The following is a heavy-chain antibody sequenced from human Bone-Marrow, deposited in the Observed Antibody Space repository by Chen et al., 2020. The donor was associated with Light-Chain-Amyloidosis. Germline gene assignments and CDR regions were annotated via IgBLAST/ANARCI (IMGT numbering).Heavy chain of an antibody. V-gene: IGHV3-21*06. Sequence: EVLLVEEGGGLVKPGGSLRLSCAASGFTFASYTMNWVRQAPGKGLEWFSSIDSSGTYINYADSTRGRFSISRDNAKNSLYLQITSLRAEDTAVYYCARDQVEYKFFYYMDAWGKGTTVTVSS. D-gene: IGHD6-6*01. CDR2: IDSSGTYI. J-gene: IGHJ6*03. CDR3: ARDQVEYKFFYYMDA. CDR1: GFTFASYT.